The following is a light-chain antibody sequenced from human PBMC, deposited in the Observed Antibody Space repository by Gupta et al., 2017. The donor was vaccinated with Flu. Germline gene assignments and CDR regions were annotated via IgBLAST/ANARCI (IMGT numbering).Light chain of an antibody. CDR2: DVS. Sequence: QSALTQPASVSGSPGQSITISCTGSTNDIGAYEYVSWYQQHPGKAPKLLIFDVSSRPSEISGRFSGSKSGATASLTISGLQAEDEADYYCSSYTTSGSLVFGSATTVVVL. CDR1: TNDIGAYEY. J-gene: IGLJ1*01. CDR3: SSYTTSGSLV. V-gene: IGLV2-14*03.